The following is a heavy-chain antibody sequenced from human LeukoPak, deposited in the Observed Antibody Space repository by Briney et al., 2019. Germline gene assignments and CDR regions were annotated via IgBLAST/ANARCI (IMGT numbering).Heavy chain of an antibody. Sequence: GGSLRLSCAASGFTFSSYPMHWVRQAPGKGLEWVAVISYDGSKKYYADSVKGRFTISRDNSKNTQYLQMNSLRAEDTAIYYCATGYSSGWYFYFQHWGQGSLVSVSS. CDR1: GFTFSSYP. D-gene: IGHD6-19*01. J-gene: IGHJ1*01. V-gene: IGHV3-30*04. CDR2: ISYDGSKK. CDR3: ATGYSSGWYFYFQH.